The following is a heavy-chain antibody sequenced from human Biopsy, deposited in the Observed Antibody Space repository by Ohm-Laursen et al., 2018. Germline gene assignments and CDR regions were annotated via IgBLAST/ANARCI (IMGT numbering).Heavy chain of an antibody. V-gene: IGHV4-31*03. J-gene: IGHJ2*01. CDR2: ISYNERT. CDR3: VREPKTGTAEAWYFDL. CDR1: GASVKTSGYF. Sequence: TLSLTYSVSGASVKTSGYFWAWIRQRPGKGLEWIGYISYNERTHYNPSLTSRLAISFDTSNNRISLQLRSVSVADTAVYYRVREPKTGTAEAWYFDLWGRGSPVTVPS. D-gene: IGHD3-9*01.